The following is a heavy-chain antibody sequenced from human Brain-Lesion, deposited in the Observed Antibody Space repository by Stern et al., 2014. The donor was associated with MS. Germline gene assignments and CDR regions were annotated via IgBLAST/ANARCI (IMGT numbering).Heavy chain of an antibody. CDR3: ARDQRGITIFGVVTDYYYLGMDV. CDR2: FNPNTGGP. J-gene: IGHJ6*02. CDR1: GYIFTGYY. D-gene: IGHD3-3*01. V-gene: IGHV1-2*02. Sequence: VQLVESGAEVKKPGASVKVSCKTSGYIFTGYYIHWVRQAPGQGLEWMAWFNPNTGGPKHAKKFQGRVTMSRDTSISTAYVELSSLTSDDTAVYYCARDQRGITIFGVVTDYYYLGMDVWGQGTTVTVSS.